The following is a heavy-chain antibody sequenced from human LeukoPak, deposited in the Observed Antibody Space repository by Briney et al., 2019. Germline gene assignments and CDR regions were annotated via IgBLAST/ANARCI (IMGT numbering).Heavy chain of an antibody. D-gene: IGHD3/OR15-3a*01. J-gene: IGHJ1*01. V-gene: IGHV1-8*01. Sequence: ASVKVSCKASGYTFTTYDINWVRQAPGQGVEWMGWMNPNGINTGSAQKFQGRITMTMNASITTAYMELSSVRSEDTAVYYCARGRMSFVWGQGTLVTVSS. CDR1: GYTFTTYD. CDR2: MNPNGINT. CDR3: ARGRMSFV.